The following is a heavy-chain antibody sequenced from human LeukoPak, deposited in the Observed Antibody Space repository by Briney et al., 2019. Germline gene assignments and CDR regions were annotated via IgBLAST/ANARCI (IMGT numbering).Heavy chain of an antibody. CDR2: ISGSGDTT. J-gene: IGHJ3*01. CDR3: ANPGGYSSRWFAFDF. D-gene: IGHD6-13*01. V-gene: IGHV3-23*01. CDR1: GFTFSSFA. Sequence: PGGSLRLSCAASGFTFSSFAMSCVRQAPGKGLEWVSGISGSGDTTYYPDSVKGRLTISRDNSKNILYLQMNSLRAEDAAVYYCANPGGYSSRWFAFDFWGQGTLVTVSS.